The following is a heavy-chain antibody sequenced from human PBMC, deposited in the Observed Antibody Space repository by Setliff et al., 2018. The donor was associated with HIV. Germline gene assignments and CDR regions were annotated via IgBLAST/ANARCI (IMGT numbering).Heavy chain of an antibody. D-gene: IGHD1-20*01. CDR1: GYIFTDYY. CDR2: VDPEHGET. J-gene: IGHJ4*02. Sequence: ASVKVSCKASGYIFTDYYIHWVRQAPGKGLEWMGRVDPEHGETIYAEKFQGSVIITADLVTDTAYMDLSSLGSEDTAVYYCATFPPPRITQGTCWGQGTRVTVSS. CDR3: ATFPPPRITQGTC. V-gene: IGHV1-69-2*01.